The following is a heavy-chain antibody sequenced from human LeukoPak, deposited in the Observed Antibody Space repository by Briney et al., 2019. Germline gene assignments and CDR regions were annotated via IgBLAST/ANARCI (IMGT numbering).Heavy chain of an antibody. D-gene: IGHD2-15*01. J-gene: IGHJ4*02. V-gene: IGHV1-18*01. CDR3: ARRGGRGFVDY. Sequence: ASVKVSCKASGYTFTSYGITWVRQAPGQGPEWMGWISAYNSNTNYAQKLQGRVTMTTDTSTSTAHMELRSLRPDDTAVYYCARRGGRGFVDYWGQGTLVTVSS. CDR1: GYTFTSYG. CDR2: ISAYNSNT.